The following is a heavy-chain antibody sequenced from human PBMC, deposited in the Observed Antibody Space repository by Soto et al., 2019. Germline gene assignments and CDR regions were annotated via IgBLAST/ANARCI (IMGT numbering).Heavy chain of an antibody. CDR2: IYYTGST. J-gene: IGHJ5*02. CDR3: ARWKQSQGYSPYNWFDP. CDR1: GDSISSGDYY. D-gene: IGHD2-21*01. V-gene: IGHV4-30-4*01. Sequence: SETLSLTCTVSGDSISSGDYYWSWARQPPGKGLDWIGYIYYTGSTYYKPSLKSRVSISIDTSKNQFTLKLASVTAADTAVYYCARWKQSQGYSPYNWFDPWGQGTLVTVSS.